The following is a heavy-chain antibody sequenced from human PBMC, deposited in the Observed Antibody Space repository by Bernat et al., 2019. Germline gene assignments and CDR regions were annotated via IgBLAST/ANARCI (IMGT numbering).Heavy chain of an antibody. CDR3: ARERGYSGSMYDAFDI. J-gene: IGHJ3*02. Sequence: QVQLVESGGGVVQPGRSLRLSCAASGFTFSSYAMHWVRQAPGKGLEWVAVISYDGSNKYYADSVKGRFTISRDNSKNTLYLQMNSLRAEDTAVYYCARERGYSGSMYDAFDIWGQGTIVTVSS. D-gene: IGHD1-26*01. CDR2: ISYDGSNK. CDR1: GFTFSSYA. V-gene: IGHV3-30-3*01.